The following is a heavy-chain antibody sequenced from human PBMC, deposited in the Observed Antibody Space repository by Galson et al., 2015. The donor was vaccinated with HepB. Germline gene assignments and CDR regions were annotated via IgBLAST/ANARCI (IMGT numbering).Heavy chain of an antibody. J-gene: IGHJ1*01. V-gene: IGHV3-21*01. CDR3: ARVDTAMVYPEH. CDR2: ISSSSSYI. Sequence: SLRLSCAASGFTFSSYSMNWVRQAPGKGLEWVSSISSSSSYIYYADSVKGRFTISRDNAKNSLYLQMNSLRAEDTAVYYCARVDTAMVYPEHWGQGTLVTVSS. D-gene: IGHD5-18*01. CDR1: GFTFSSYS.